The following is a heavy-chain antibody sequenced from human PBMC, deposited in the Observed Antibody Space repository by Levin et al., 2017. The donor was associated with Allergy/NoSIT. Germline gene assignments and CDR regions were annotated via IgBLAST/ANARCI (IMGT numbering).Heavy chain of an antibody. CDR1: GFAFSGYG. J-gene: IGHJ4*02. CDR2: ISYDGTYK. V-gene: IGHV3-30*09. D-gene: IGHD3-3*01. CDR3: ATGPRDYDFEY. Sequence: GGSLRLSCVGSGFAFSGYGINYFRQAPGRGLDWVAFISYDGTYKYYADSVKGRFAISRDNSKNTLYLQMNSLRTEDSAIYYCATGPRDYDFEYWGQGVLVTVSS.